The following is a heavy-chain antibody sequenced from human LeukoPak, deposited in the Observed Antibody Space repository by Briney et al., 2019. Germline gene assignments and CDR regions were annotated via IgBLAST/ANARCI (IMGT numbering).Heavy chain of an antibody. Sequence: GGSLRLSCAASGFTFSSYSMNWVRQAPGKGLEWVSSISSSSSYIYYADSVKGRFTISRDNAKNSLYLQMNSLRVEDTAVYYCARRLGGSRRGYFDYWGQGILVTVSS. CDR3: ARRLGGSRRGYFDY. CDR1: GFTFSSYS. D-gene: IGHD3-10*01. J-gene: IGHJ4*02. V-gene: IGHV3-21*01. CDR2: ISSSSSYI.